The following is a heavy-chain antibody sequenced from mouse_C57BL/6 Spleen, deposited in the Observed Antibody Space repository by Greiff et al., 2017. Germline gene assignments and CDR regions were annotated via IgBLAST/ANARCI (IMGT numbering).Heavy chain of an antibody. CDR3: AFYDGYYAWFAY. Sequence: QVQLQQSGAELVKPGASVKISCKASGYTFSDYYINWVKQRPGQGLEWIGKIGPGSGSTYYNEKFKGKATLTADKSSSTAYMQLSSLTSEDSAVYFCAFYDGYYAWFAYWGQGTLVTVSA. D-gene: IGHD2-3*01. J-gene: IGHJ3*01. V-gene: IGHV1-77*01. CDR1: GYTFSDYY. CDR2: IGPGSGST.